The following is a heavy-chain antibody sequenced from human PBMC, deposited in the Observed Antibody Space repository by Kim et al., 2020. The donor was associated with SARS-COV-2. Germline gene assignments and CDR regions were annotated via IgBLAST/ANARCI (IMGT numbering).Heavy chain of an antibody. Sequence: GRSLRLSCAASGFTFSSYAMHWVRQAPGKGLGGVAVISYDGSNKYYADSVKGRFTISRDNSKNTLYLQMNSLRAEDTAVYYCARDPSTSYYYDSSGSSGAFDIWGQGTMVTVSS. CDR3: ARDPSTSYYYDSSGSSGAFDI. CDR2: ISYDGSNK. J-gene: IGHJ3*02. V-gene: IGHV3-30*04. CDR1: GFTFSSYA. D-gene: IGHD3-22*01.